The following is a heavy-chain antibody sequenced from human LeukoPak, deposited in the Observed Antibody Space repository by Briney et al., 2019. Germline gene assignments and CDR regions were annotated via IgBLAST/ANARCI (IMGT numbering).Heavy chain of an antibody. CDR2: ISGSGGST. Sequence: GGALRLSCAASGFTFSSYAMSWVRQAPGKGLEWVSAISGSGGSTYYADSAKGRFTISRDNSKNTLYLQMNSLRAEDTAVYYCAKDLYSYGSTFSLEWDYWGQGTLVTVSS. V-gene: IGHV3-23*01. CDR1: GFTFSSYA. CDR3: AKDLYSYGSTFSLEWDY. D-gene: IGHD5-18*01. J-gene: IGHJ4*02.